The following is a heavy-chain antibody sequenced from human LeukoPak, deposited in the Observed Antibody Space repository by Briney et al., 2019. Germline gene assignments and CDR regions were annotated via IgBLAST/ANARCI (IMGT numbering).Heavy chain of an antibody. CDR3: AKDPRRYYDSSGPFDY. J-gene: IGHJ4*02. CDR1: GFTFSSYA. CDR2: ISGSGGST. D-gene: IGHD3-22*01. V-gene: IGHV3-23*01. Sequence: GGSLRLSCAASGFTFSSYAMSWVRQVPGKGLEWVSAISGSGGSTYYADSVKGRFTISRDNSKNTLYLQMNSLRAEDTAVYYCAKDPRRYYDSSGPFDYWGQGTLVTVSS.